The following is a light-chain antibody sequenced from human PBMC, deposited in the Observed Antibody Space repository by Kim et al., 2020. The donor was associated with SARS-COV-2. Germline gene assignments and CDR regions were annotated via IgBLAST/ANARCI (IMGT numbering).Light chain of an antibody. CDR3: QVWDSSSYHPVV. Sequence: PGNTARITCGGNNIGSKSVHWYQQKPGQAPVLVVYDDSDRPSGIPERFSGSKSGNTATLTISRVEAGDEADYYCQVWDSSSYHPVVFGGGTQLTVL. CDR2: DDS. CDR1: NIGSKS. J-gene: IGLJ2*01. V-gene: IGLV3-21*03.